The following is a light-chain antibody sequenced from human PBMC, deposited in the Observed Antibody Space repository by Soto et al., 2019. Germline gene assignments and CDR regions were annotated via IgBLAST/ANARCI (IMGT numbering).Light chain of an antibody. CDR2: QTS. CDR1: QYINTR. Sequence: EIVLTQSPATLSSFPGDRVTLSCRASQYINTRLAWYQHSPGQAPRLLIYQTSLRAAGIPARFSASGSGTDFTLTISDVQPEDFALYYCHQRQSWPRTFGQGTKVDI. CDR3: HQRQSWPRT. V-gene: IGKV3-11*01. J-gene: IGKJ1*01.